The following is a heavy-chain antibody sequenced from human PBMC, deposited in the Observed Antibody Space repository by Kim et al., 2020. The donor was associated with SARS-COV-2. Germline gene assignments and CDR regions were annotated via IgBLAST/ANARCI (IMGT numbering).Heavy chain of an antibody. CDR2: ISGSGGST. J-gene: IGHJ3*02. D-gene: IGHD3-22*01. CDR1: GFTFSSYA. V-gene: IGHV3-23*01. Sequence: GGSLRLSCAASGFTFSSYAMSWVRQAPGKGLEWVSAISGSGGSTYYADSVKGRFTISRDNSKNTLYLQMNSLRAEDTAVYYCAKGPYYYDSSGYQPPHAFDIWGQGTMVTVSS. CDR3: AKGPYYYDSSGYQPPHAFDI.